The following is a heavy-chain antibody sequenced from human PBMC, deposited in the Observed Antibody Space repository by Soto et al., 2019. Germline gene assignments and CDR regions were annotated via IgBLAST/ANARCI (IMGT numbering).Heavy chain of an antibody. CDR2: ISYRGST. CDR3: ARAAANIDY. D-gene: IGHD2-2*01. CDR1: GGSITSSCSY. V-gene: IGHV4-31*03. J-gene: IGHJ4*01. Sequence: QVQLQESGPGLVKPSKTLSLTCTISGGSITSSCSYWTWIRQHPGKGLEWIGYISYRGSTVYNTSLESRVTISVATSKNQFSLNLSSVTAADTAVYYCARAAANIDYWGHGTLVTVSS.